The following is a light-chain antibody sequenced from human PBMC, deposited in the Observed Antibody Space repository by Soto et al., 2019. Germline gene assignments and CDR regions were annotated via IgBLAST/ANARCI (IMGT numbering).Light chain of an antibody. V-gene: IGKV3-20*01. CDR2: GAS. CDR1: QSVTNSY. CDR3: QQYGATPGT. J-gene: IGKJ1*01. Sequence: EIVLTQSPDTLSLSPGERVTLSCRASQSVTNSYLAWYHQKPGQGPRLLIHGASSRATGTPDRFSGSGSGTDFTLTISGLEPEDFAVYYCQQYGATPGTFGQGTKLDIK.